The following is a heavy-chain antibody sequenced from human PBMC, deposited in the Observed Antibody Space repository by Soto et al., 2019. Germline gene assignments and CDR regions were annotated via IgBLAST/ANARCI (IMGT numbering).Heavy chain of an antibody. CDR2: ISGSGGST. CDR1: GFTVSSYA. D-gene: IGHD1-1*01. V-gene: IGHV3-23*01. CDR3: ANYNWNDSLAFDI. J-gene: IGHJ3*02. Sequence: PWGSLRLSCAASGFTVSSYAMSWVRQAPGKGLEWASAISGSGGSTYYADSVKGRFTISRDNSKNTLYLQMNSLRAEDTAVYYCANYNWNDSLAFDIWGQGTMVTVSS.